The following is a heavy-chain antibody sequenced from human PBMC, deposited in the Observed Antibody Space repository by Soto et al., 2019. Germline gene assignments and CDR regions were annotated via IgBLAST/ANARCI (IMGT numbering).Heavy chain of an antibody. V-gene: IGHV3-21*01. CDR3: ARDYYYDSSGYYAGFDY. Sequence: GGSLRLSCAASGFTFSSYSMNWVRQAPGKGLKWVSSISSSSSYIYYADSVKGRFTISRDNAKNSLYLQMNSLRAEDTAVYFCARDYYYDSSGYYAGFDYWGQGTLVTVSS. CDR1: GFTFSSYS. J-gene: IGHJ4*02. CDR2: ISSSSSYI. D-gene: IGHD3-22*01.